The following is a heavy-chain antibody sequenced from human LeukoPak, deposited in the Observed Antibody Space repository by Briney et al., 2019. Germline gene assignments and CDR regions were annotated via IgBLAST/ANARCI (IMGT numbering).Heavy chain of an antibody. CDR1: GLTFSTYG. CDR3: AKNGDRGAYCSGGTCYPYYYYYMDV. J-gene: IGHJ6*03. CDR2: ISGSGDST. D-gene: IGHD2-15*01. V-gene: IGHV3-23*01. Sequence: GGSLRLPCAASGLTFSTYGMSWVRQAPGKGLEWVSTISGSGDSTYYADSVKGRFTISRDNSRNTLYLQMNSLRAEDTAIYYCAKNGDRGAYCSGGTCYPYYYYYMDVWGKGTTVTISS.